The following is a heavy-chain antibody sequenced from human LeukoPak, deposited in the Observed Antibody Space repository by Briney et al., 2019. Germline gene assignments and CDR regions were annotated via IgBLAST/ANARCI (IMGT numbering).Heavy chain of an antibody. CDR2: IYYSGST. CDR1: GGSISSGSYY. V-gene: IGHV4-61*01. D-gene: IGHD1-1*01. J-gene: IGHJ3*02. Sequence: SETLSLTCTVSGGSISSGSYYWSWIRQPPGKGLEWIGYIYYSGSTNYNPSLKSRVTISVDTSKNQFSLKLSSVTAADTAVYYCARSHLEAFDIWGQGTMVTVSS. CDR3: ARSHLEAFDI.